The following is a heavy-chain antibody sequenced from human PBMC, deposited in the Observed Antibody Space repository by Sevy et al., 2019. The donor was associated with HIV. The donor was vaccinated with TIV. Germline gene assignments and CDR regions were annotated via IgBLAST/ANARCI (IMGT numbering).Heavy chain of an antibody. CDR1: GFTFSSYA. CDR2: ISYDGSNK. V-gene: IGHV3-30-3*01. D-gene: IGHD1-1*01. Sequence: GGSLRLSCAASGFTFSSYAMHWVRQAPGKGLEWVAVISYDGSNKYYADSVKGRFTISRDNSKNTLYLQMNSLRAEDTAVYYCARDAALFNWNDGGLFDYWGQGTLVTVSS. J-gene: IGHJ4*02. CDR3: ARDAALFNWNDGGLFDY.